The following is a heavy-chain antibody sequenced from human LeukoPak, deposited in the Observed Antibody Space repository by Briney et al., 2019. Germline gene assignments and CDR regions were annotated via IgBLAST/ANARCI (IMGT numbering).Heavy chain of an antibody. D-gene: IGHD3-10*01. J-gene: IGHJ3*02. V-gene: IGHV1-18*01. CDR1: GYTFTSYG. CDR2: ISAYNGNT. Sequence: ASVKVSCKASGYTFTSYGISWVRQAPGQGLEWMGWISAYNGNTNYGQKLQGRVTMTTDTSTSTAYMELRSLRSDDTAVYYCARQTYVGSGSYHGDDAFDIWGQGTMVTVSS. CDR3: ARQTYVGSGSYHGDDAFDI.